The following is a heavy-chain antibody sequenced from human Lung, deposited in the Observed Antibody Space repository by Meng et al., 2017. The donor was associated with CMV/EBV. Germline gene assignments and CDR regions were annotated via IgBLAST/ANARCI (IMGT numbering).Heavy chain of an antibody. CDR2: INQDESEK. V-gene: IGHV3-7*04. CDR3: ARGFWNPYYEDTHDF. CDR1: RFNIRNYA. J-gene: IGHJ4*02. D-gene: IGHD3-3*01. Sequence: GEXXKISCTASRFNIRNYAMHWVRQAPGKGLEWVANINQDESEKYYVDSVKGRFTISRDNAKNSLYLQMNSLRAEDTAVFYCARGFWNPYYEDTHDFWGQGVLVAVSS.